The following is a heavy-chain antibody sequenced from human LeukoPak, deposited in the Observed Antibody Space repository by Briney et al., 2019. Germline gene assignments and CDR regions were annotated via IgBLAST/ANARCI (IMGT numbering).Heavy chain of an antibody. J-gene: IGHJ2*01. V-gene: IGHV4-39*07. CDR2: IYYSGST. D-gene: IGHD6-19*01. Sequence: PSETLSLTCTVSGGSISSSSYYWGWIRQPPGKGLEWIGSIYYSGSTYYNPSLKSRVTISVDTSKNQFSLKLSSVTAADTAVYYCARVSYSSGWYFFDLWGRGTLVTVSS. CDR3: ARVSYSSGWYFFDL. CDR1: GGSISSSSYY.